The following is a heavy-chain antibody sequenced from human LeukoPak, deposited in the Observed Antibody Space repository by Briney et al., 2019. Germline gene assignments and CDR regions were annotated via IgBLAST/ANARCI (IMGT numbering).Heavy chain of an antibody. CDR3: AKDLGPWELQGVNWFDP. Sequence: GGSLRLSCAASGFTFSSYSMNWVRQAPGKGLEWVAFIRYDGSNKYYADSVKGRFTISRNNSKNTLYLQMNSLRAEDTAVYYCAKDLGPWELQGVNWFDPWGQGTLVTVSS. CDR1: GFTFSSYS. CDR2: IRYDGSNK. V-gene: IGHV3-30*02. J-gene: IGHJ5*02. D-gene: IGHD1-26*01.